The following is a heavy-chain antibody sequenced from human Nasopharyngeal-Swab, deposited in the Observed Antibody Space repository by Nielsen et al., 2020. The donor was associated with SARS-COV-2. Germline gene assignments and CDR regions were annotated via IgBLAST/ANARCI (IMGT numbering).Heavy chain of an antibody. D-gene: IGHD3-10*01. V-gene: IGHV4-34*01. CDR2: ISHSGST. CDR3: ASSPLWFGEPEHGMDV. Sequence: WIRQPPGKGLEWIGEISHSGSTNYNPSLKSRVTISVDMSKNQFSLKLSSVTAADTAVYYCASSPLWFGEPEHGMDVWGQGTTVTVSS. J-gene: IGHJ6*02.